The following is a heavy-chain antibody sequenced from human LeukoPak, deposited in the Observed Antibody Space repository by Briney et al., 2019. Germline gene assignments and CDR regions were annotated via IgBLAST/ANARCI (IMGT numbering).Heavy chain of an antibody. D-gene: IGHD1-14*01. J-gene: IGHJ5*02. CDR1: GVSFRGYY. V-gene: IGHV4-34*01. CDR3: ARGRGVPKRNHNTGRWFDP. Sequence: PSETLSLTCAVYGVSFRGYYLRWLRQPPAKGLDWIGGINHSGSTNYNPSLKSRVTISVDTSKNQFSLKLSSVTAADTAVYYCARGRGVPKRNHNTGRWFDPWGQGTLVTVSS. CDR2: INHSGST.